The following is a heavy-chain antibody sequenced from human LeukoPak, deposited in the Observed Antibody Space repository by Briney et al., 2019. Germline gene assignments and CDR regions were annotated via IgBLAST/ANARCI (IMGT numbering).Heavy chain of an antibody. CDR3: ARAPTGTGGWNWFDP. Sequence: SETLSLTCTVSGGSISSYYWSWIRQPAGKGLELIGRIYTSGTTNYNPSLKSRVTMSVDTSKNQFSLKLSSVTAADTAVYYCARAPTGTGGWNWFDPWGQATLVTVSS. J-gene: IGHJ5*02. D-gene: IGHD1-1*01. V-gene: IGHV4-4*07. CDR1: GGSISSYY. CDR2: IYTSGTT.